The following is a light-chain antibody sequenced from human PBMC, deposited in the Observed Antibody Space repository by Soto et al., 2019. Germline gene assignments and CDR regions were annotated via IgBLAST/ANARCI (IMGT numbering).Light chain of an antibody. CDR1: QSVSSSY. J-gene: IGKJ2*01. Sequence: EIALTQSPGTLSLSPGERATLSCRASQSVSSSYLAWYQQKPGQAPRLLIYGASSMATGIPDRFSGSGSGTDFTLTISRLEPEDFAVYYCQQYGSSLYTFGQGTKLEIK. CDR2: GAS. CDR3: QQYGSSLYT. V-gene: IGKV3-20*01.